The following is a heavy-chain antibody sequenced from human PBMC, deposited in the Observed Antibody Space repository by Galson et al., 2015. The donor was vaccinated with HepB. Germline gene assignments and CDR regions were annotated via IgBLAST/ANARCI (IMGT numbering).Heavy chain of an antibody. J-gene: IGHJ4*02. V-gene: IGHV1-69*06. D-gene: IGHD2-8*01. CDR1: GGTFSSYA. CDR2: IIPIFGAA. Sequence: SVKVSCKASGGTFSSYAISWVRQAPGQGLEWMGGIIPIFGAANYAQKFQGRVTITADKSTSTAYMELSSLRSEDTAVYYCARDPNGSWYYFDYWGQGTLVTVSS. CDR3: ARDPNGSWYYFDY.